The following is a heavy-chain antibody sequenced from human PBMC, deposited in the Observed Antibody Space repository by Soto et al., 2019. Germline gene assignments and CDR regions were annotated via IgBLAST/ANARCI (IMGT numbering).Heavy chain of an antibody. D-gene: IGHD6-13*01. CDR1: GGSVSSGSYY. Sequence: QVQLQESGPGLVKPSETLSLTCTVSGGSVSSGSYYWSWIRQPPGKGLEWIGYIYYSGSTNYNPSRKSRVTISVDTSKNQFSLKLSSVTAADTAVYYCARDAPYSSSWHDAFDIWGQGTMVTVSS. CDR3: ARDAPYSSSWHDAFDI. V-gene: IGHV4-61*01. CDR2: IYYSGST. J-gene: IGHJ3*02.